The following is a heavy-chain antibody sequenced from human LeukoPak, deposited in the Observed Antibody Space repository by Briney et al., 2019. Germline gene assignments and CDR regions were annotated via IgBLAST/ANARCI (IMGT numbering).Heavy chain of an antibody. J-gene: IGHJ4*02. CDR2: INAGNGNT. Sequence: ASVKVSCKASGYTFTSYAMHWVRQAPGQRLEWMGWINAGNGNTKYSQKFQGRVTMTRNTSISTAYMELSSLRSEDTAVYYCARGHLTMVRLWGQGTLVTVSS. CDR1: GYTFTSYA. V-gene: IGHV1-3*01. D-gene: IGHD3-10*01. CDR3: ARGHLTMVRL.